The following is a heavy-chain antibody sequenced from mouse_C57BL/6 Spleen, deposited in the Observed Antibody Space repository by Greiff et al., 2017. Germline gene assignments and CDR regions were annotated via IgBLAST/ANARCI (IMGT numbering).Heavy chain of an antibody. Sequence: VQLQQPGAELVMPGASVKLSCKASGYTFTSYWMHWVKQRPGQGLEWIGEIDPSDSYTNYNQKFKSKATLTVDTSSSTAYMQLSSLTAEDSAVYYCARRRLGAWFAYWGQGTLVTVSA. D-gene: IGHD2-2*01. V-gene: IGHV1-69*01. CDR1: GYTFTSYW. J-gene: IGHJ3*01. CDR3: ARRRLGAWFAY. CDR2: IDPSDSYT.